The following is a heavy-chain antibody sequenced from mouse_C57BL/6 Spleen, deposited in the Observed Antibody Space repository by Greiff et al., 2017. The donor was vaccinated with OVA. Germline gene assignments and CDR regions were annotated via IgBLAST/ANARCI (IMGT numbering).Heavy chain of an antibody. Sequence: EVKLVESGPGLVKPSQSLSLTCSVTGYSITSGYYWNWIRQFPGNKLEWMGYISYDGSNNYNPSLKNRISITRDTSKNQFFLKLNSVTTEDTATYYCARFGIYWYFDVWGTGTTVTVSS. V-gene: IGHV3-6*01. J-gene: IGHJ1*03. D-gene: IGHD1-1*02. CDR1: GYSITSGYY. CDR2: ISYDGSN. CDR3: ARFGIYWYFDV.